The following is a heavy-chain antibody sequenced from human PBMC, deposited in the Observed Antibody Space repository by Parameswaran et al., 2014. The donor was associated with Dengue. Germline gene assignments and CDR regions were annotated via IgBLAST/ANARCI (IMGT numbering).Heavy chain of an antibody. J-gene: IGHJ4*02. Sequence: WVRQAPGQGLEWMGGIIPIFGTANYAQKFQGRVTITADKSTSTAYMELSSLRSEDTAVYYCARVRNYAYDYWGQGTLVTVSS. D-gene: IGHD1-7*01. CDR2: IIPIFGTA. CDR3: ARVRNYAYDY. V-gene: IGHV1-69*06.